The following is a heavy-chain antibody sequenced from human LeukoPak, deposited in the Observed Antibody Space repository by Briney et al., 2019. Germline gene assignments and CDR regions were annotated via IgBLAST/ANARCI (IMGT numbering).Heavy chain of an antibody. J-gene: IGHJ4*02. V-gene: IGHV3-30*02. D-gene: IGHD3-22*01. CDR1: GFTFSTYG. Sequence: GGSLRLSCAASGFTFSTYGMHWVRQAPGKGLGWVTFIRHDGSNKYYADSVKGRFTISRDNSKNTLYLQMNSLRAEDTAVYYCAKASGGDYYDSSGFDYWGQGTLVTVSS. CDR3: AKASGGDYYDSSGFDY. CDR2: IRHDGSNK.